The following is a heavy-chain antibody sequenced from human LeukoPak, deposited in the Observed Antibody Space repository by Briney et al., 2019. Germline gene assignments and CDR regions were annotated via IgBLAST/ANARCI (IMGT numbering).Heavy chain of an antibody. CDR1: GGSISSYY. Sequence: PSETLSLTCTVSGGSISSYYWSWIRQPPGKGLEWIGYIYYSGSTNYNPSLKSRVTISVDTSKNQFSLKLSSVTAADTAVYYCARDQTAMRSFDLWGRGTLVTVSS. D-gene: IGHD5-18*01. CDR3: ARDQTAMRSFDL. V-gene: IGHV4-59*01. J-gene: IGHJ2*01. CDR2: IYYSGST.